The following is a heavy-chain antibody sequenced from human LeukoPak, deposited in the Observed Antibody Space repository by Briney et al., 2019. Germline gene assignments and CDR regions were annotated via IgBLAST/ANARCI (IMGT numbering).Heavy chain of an antibody. V-gene: IGHV4-39*07. J-gene: IGHJ5*02. D-gene: IGHD2-2*01. CDR1: GGSISSSSYY. CDR2: INHSGST. CDR3: ARGPRYYSSTSCYGNWFDP. Sequence: PSETLSLTCTVSGGSISSSSYYWSWIRQPPGKGLEWIGEINHSGSTNYNPSLKSRVTISVDTSKNQFSLKLSSVTAADTAVYYCARGPRYYSSTSCYGNWFDPWGQGTLVTVSS.